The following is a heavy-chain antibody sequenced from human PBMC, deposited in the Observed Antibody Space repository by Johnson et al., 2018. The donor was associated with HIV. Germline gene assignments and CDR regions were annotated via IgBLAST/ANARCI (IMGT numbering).Heavy chain of an antibody. Sequence: QVLLVESGGGVVQPGRSLRLSCAASGFTFSSYAMHWVRQAPGKGLEWVAVISYDGSNKYYADYVKGRFTISRDNAKNSLYLQMNSLRAEDTALYYCAKDRNYGSGSYPDAFDIWGQGTMVTVSS. J-gene: IGHJ3*02. D-gene: IGHD3-10*01. V-gene: IGHV3-30*04. CDR2: ISYDGSNK. CDR1: GFTFSSYA. CDR3: AKDRNYGSGSYPDAFDI.